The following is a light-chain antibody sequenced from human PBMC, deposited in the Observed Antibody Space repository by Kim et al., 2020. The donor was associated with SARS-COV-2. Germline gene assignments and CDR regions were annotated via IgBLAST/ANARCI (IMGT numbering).Light chain of an antibody. Sequence: SYELTQPPSVSVAPGETASVSCSGERLGDKYVSWYQQKPGQSPVVVIYQDTRRPSGIPERFSGSNSGTTATLTISGTQAMDEADYYCQTWDNATVIFAGGTQLTVL. CDR1: RLGDKY. CDR2: QDT. CDR3: QTWDNATVI. J-gene: IGLJ2*01. V-gene: IGLV3-1*01.